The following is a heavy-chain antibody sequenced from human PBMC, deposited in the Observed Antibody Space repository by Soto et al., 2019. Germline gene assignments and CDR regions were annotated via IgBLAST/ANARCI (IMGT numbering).Heavy chain of an antibody. J-gene: IGHJ4*02. Sequence: QLQLQESGPGLVKPSETLSLTCTVSGDSVTSSSYYWDWIRQPPGKGLEWIGSIYYSGTTNYNLSLKSRITISVDTSKNQFSLKVNSVTAADTAVYYCAGREYSYGKFDYWGQGTLVTVSS. D-gene: IGHD5-18*01. CDR3: AGREYSYGKFDY. V-gene: IGHV4-39*01. CDR2: IYYSGTT. CDR1: GDSVTSSSYY.